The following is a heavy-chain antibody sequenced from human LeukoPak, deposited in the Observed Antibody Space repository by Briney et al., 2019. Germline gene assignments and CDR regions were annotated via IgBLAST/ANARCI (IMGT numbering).Heavy chain of an antibody. CDR1: GYTFTNYG. J-gene: IGHJ3*02. CDR2: ISAYNGNT. CDR3: ARDQSVRLLQTSSTYFKHVFAI. V-gene: IGHV1-18*01. Sequence: GASVKVSCETSGYTFTNYGISWVRQVPGLGLEWMGWISAYNGNTNYAQKVQGRVTMTTDTSTSTAYMELRSLRFDDTAVYYCARDQSVRLLQTSSTYFKHVFAIWGQGSMVTVSS. D-gene: IGHD6-13*01.